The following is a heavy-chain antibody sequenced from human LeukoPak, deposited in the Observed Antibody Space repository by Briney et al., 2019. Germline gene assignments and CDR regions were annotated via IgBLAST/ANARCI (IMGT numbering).Heavy chain of an antibody. D-gene: IGHD2-2*01. V-gene: IGHV3-30*03. CDR1: GFTFSSYD. J-gene: IGHJ5*02. CDR2: ISYDGSNQ. Sequence: PGGSLRLSCAASGFTFSSYDMHWVRQAPGKGLEWVAVISYDGSNQYYADSVKGRFTISRDNSKNTLYLQMNSLRAEDTAVYYCASQYQLLDNWFDPWGQGTLVTVSS. CDR3: ASQYQLLDNWFDP.